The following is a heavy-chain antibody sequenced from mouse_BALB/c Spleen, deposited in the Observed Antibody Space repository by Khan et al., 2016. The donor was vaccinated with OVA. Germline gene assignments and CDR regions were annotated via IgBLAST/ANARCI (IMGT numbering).Heavy chain of an antibody. V-gene: IGHV3-2*02. Sequence: EVQLQESGPGLVKPSPSLSLTCTVTGYSITSDYARNWIRQLPGNKLEWMDFITSSGSTNYNPAFKSRTTFTRDKSKNQFFLQLNSVTTEDTATYYCARDGSRYNYAVYYWGQGTSVTVSS. D-gene: IGHD2-3*01. CDR2: ITSSGST. CDR3: ARDGSRYNYAVYY. J-gene: IGHJ4*01. CDR1: GYSITSDYA.